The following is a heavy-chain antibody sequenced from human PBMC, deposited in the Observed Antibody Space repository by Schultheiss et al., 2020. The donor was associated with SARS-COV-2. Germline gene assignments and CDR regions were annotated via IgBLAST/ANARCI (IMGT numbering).Heavy chain of an antibody. Sequence: SETLSLTCTVSGGSISSYYWSWIRQPPGKGLEWIGYIYYSGSTNYNPSLKSRVTISLDTSKNQFSLRLGSVTAADTAVYYCATGVGATTDAFAIWGQGTMVTVSS. V-gene: IGHV4-59*08. CDR3: ATGVGATTDAFAI. CDR1: GGSISSYY. D-gene: IGHD1-26*01. CDR2: IYYSGST. J-gene: IGHJ3*02.